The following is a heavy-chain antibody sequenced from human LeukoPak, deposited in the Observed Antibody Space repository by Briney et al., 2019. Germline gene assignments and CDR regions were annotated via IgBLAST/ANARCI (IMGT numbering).Heavy chain of an antibody. CDR2: IYYSGST. D-gene: IGHD6-13*01. CDR3: ARVTGYRIEDYFNY. V-gene: IGHV4-59*01. J-gene: IGHJ4*02. Sequence: SETLSLTCTVSGGSISSYYWSWIRQPPGKGLEWIGYIYYSGSTNYNPSLKSRVTISVETSKNEFSLKLRSVTAADTAVYYCARVTGYRIEDYFNYWGQGTLVTVSS. CDR1: GGSISSYY.